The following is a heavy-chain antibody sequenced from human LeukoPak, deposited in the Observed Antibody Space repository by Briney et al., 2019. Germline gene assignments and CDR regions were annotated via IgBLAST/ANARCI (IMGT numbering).Heavy chain of an antibody. J-gene: IGHJ6*02. Sequence: GGSLRLSCAASGLTVSSNYMSWVRQAPGKGLEWVSVIYSGGSTYYADSVKGRFTISRDNSKNTLYLQMNSLRAEDTAVYYCARLMTTVVTNYYYYYGMDVWGQGTTVTVSS. CDR1: GLTVSSNY. CDR3: ARLMTTVVTNYYYYYGMDV. D-gene: IGHD4-23*01. V-gene: IGHV3-66*04. CDR2: IYSGGST.